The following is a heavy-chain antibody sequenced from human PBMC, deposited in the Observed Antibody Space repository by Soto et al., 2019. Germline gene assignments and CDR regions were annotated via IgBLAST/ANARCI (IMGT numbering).Heavy chain of an antibody. CDR3: AKDYAGYYYYIDV. J-gene: IGHJ6*03. V-gene: IGHV3-9*01. CDR1: GFTFVDFA. CDR2: INWNSGDI. Sequence: EVQLVESGGGLVQPGRSLRLSCAASGFTFVDFAMHWVRQAPGKGLEWVSGINWNSGDINYADSVKGRFTISRDNAKNSLYLQMNSLRAEDTALYYCAKDYAGYYYYIDVWGKGTTVTVSS.